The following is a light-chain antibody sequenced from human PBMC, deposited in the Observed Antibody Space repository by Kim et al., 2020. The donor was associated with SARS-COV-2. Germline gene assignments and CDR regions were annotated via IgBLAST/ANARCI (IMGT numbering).Light chain of an antibody. J-gene: IGKJ2*01. V-gene: IGKV3-20*01. CDR3: QQYDSFPTT. CDR1: HSVGCSS. Sequence: LSPAERVTPSCRASHSVGCSSLAWSQQYPGQAPRLLIYGASSRATGIPDRFSGGWSGTDFTLTISRLEPEDFAVYYCQQYDSFPTTFGQVTKLEL. CDR2: GAS.